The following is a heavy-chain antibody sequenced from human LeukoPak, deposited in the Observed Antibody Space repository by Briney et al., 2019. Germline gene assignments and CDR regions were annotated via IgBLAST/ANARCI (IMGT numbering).Heavy chain of an antibody. J-gene: IGHJ4*02. CDR1: GFTFSSYG. Sequence: GGSLRLSCAASGFTFSSYGMHWVRPAPGKGLEWVAVISYDGSNKYYADSVKGRFTISRVNSKNTLYLQMNSLRAEDTAVYYCAKDLNPDYYDSSGHDYWGQGTLVTVSS. CDR3: AKDLNPDYYDSSGHDY. D-gene: IGHD3-22*01. V-gene: IGHV3-30*18. CDR2: ISYDGSNK.